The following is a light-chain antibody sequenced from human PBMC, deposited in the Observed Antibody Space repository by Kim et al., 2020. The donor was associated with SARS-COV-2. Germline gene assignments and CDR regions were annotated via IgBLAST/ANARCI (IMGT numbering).Light chain of an antibody. CDR1: SLRSYY. CDR3: NSRHNGYHLV. V-gene: IGLV3-19*01. CDR2: GKN. Sequence: VALGQTVRIACQGDSLRSYYTSGYQQKPGQAPLLVMYGKNNRPSGIPDRFSGSSSGDTASLTIAGVQAEDEADYYCNSRHNGYHLVFGGGTQLTVL. J-gene: IGLJ2*01.